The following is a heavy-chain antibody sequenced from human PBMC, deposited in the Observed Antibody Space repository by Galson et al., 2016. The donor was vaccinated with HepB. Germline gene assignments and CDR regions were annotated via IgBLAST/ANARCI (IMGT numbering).Heavy chain of an antibody. J-gene: IGHJ4*02. CDR3: ASIGDYVWGSYRRPFDY. Sequence: SVKVSCKASGHNLTSYYTHWVRQAPGQGLEWMGIINPSGGSTSYAQKFQGRVTMTRDTSTSTVYMELSSLRSEDTAVYYCASIGDYVWGSYRRPFDYWGQGTLVTVSS. CDR2: INPSGGST. V-gene: IGHV1-46*01. D-gene: IGHD3-16*02. CDR1: GHNLTSYY.